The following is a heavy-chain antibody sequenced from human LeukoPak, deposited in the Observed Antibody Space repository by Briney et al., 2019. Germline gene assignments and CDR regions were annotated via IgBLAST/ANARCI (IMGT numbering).Heavy chain of an antibody. V-gene: IGHV3-74*01. J-gene: IGHJ4*02. Sequence: GGSLRLSCAASGFTFSGYWMHWVRQAPGRGLVWVSCIKSDGSSTSIADSAKGRFTISRDNAKNTVYLQMNSLRAEGTALYYCVRDNRSYNFDYWGQGTLVTVSS. CDR2: IKSDGSST. CDR3: VRDNRSYNFDY. CDR1: GFTFSGYW. D-gene: IGHD1-26*01.